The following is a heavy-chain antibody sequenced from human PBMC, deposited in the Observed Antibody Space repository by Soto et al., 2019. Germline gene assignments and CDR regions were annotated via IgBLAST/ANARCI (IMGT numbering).Heavy chain of an antibody. J-gene: IGHJ4*02. D-gene: IGHD6-13*01. CDR2: ISAHNGDT. Sequence: ASVKVSCKASGYTFTRYGISWVRQAPGQGLEWMGWISAHNGDTNYARKFQGRVTMTRDTSTSTGYLELGSLRSDDTAVYYCAREIGSSSWSLWGQGTLVTVSS. V-gene: IGHV1-18*01. CDR1: GYTFTRYG. CDR3: AREIGSSSWSL.